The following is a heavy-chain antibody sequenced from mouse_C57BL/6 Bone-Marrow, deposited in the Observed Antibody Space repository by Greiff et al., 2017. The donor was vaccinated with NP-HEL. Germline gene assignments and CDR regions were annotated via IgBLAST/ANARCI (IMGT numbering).Heavy chain of an antibody. J-gene: IGHJ3*01. CDR1: GFNIKDDY. CDR2: IDPENGDT. Sequence: EVQLQQSGAELVRPGASVKLSCTASGFNIKDDYMHWVKQRPEQGLEWIGWIDPENGDTEYASKFQGKATITADTSSNTAYLQLSSLTSEDTAVHYCTLYYGNFPFAYWGQGTLVTVSA. V-gene: IGHV14-4*01. CDR3: TLYYGNFPFAY. D-gene: IGHD2-1*01.